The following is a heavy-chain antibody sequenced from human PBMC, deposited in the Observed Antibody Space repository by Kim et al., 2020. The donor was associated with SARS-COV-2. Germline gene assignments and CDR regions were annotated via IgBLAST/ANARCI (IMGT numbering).Heavy chain of an antibody. V-gene: IGHV3-9*01. CDR3: AKDSHSSSWYGNKFDY. CDR1: GFTFDDYA. Sequence: LSLTCAASGFTFDDYAMHWIRQAPGKGLEWVSGISWNSGSIGYADSVKGRFTISRDNAKNSLYLQMNSLRAEDTALYYCAKDSHSSSWYGNKFDYWG. J-gene: IGHJ4*01. CDR2: ISWNSGSI. D-gene: IGHD6-13*01.